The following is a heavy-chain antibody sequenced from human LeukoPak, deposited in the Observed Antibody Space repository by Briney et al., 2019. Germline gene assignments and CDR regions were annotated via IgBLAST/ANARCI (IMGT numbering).Heavy chain of an antibody. CDR3: ARDHTLNWFDP. CDR1: GGSFSGYY. CDR2: INHSGST. D-gene: IGHD1-14*01. J-gene: IGHJ5*02. Sequence: SETLSLTCAVYGGSFSGYYWSWIRQPPGKGLEWIGEINHSGSTNYNPSLKSRVTISVDTSKNQFSLKLSSVTAADTAVYYCARDHTLNWFDPWGQGTLVTVSS. V-gene: IGHV4-34*01.